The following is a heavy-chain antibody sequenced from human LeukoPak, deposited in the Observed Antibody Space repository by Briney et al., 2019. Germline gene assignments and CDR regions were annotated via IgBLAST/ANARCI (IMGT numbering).Heavy chain of an antibody. J-gene: IGHJ4*02. D-gene: IGHD6-13*01. Sequence: GESLRISCKGSGYSFRSYWIGWVRRMSGKGLEWMGIIYPGDSDTRYSPSFQGQVTISADKSISTAYLQWGSLKASDTATYYCARPSSSWHNIDYWGQGTLVTVSS. CDR3: ARPSSSWHNIDY. CDR2: IYPGDSDT. V-gene: IGHV5-51*01. CDR1: GYSFRSYW.